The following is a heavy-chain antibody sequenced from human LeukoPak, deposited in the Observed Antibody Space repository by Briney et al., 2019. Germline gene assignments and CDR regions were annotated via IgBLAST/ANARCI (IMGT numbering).Heavy chain of an antibody. D-gene: IGHD1-1*01. Sequence: SETLSLTCTVSGYSLSSGFYRGWIRQPPGEGLEWIATMFHSGSTYYNPSLESRVTISMDTSKNQFSLRLISVTAADTALYYCARFGTRDNCCHPGVDTWGQGTPVTVSS. CDR1: GYSLSSGFY. CDR3: ARFGTRDNCCHPGVDT. V-gene: IGHV4-38-2*02. J-gene: IGHJ5*02. CDR2: MFHSGST.